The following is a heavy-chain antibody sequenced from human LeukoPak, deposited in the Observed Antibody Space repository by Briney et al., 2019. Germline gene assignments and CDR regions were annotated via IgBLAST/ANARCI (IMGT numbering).Heavy chain of an antibody. CDR2: IYYSGST. Sequence: SETLSLTCTVSGGSISSYYWSWIRQPPGKGLEWIGYIYYSGSTNYNPSLKSRVTISVDTSKNQFSLKLSSVTAADTAVYYCARGYSYGPFGYWGQGTRVTVSS. V-gene: IGHV4-59*01. CDR1: GGSISSYY. D-gene: IGHD5-18*01. J-gene: IGHJ4*02. CDR3: ARGYSYGPFGY.